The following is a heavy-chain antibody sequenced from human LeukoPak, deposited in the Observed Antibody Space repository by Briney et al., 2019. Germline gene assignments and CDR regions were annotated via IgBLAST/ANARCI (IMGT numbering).Heavy chain of an antibody. Sequence: PSETLSLTCTVSGGSISSYYWSWIRQPPGKGLEWIGYIYYSGSTNYNPSLKSRVTISLDTSKNQFSLKLSSVTAADTAVYYCARADREDSGWYKSYYGMDVWGQGTTVTVSS. V-gene: IGHV4-59*01. CDR3: ARADREDSGWYKSYYGMDV. J-gene: IGHJ6*02. CDR2: IYYSGST. D-gene: IGHD6-19*01. CDR1: GGSISSYY.